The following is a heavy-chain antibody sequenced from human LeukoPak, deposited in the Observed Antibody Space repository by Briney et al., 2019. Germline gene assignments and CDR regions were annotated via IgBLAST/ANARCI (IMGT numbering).Heavy chain of an antibody. J-gene: IGHJ6*02. Sequence: PSETLSLTCAVYGRSFSGYYWTWIRQPPGKGLEWIGEISHSGGTNYNPSLKSRVTISVDTSKNQFSLKLSSVTAADTAVYYCARARPYYYGMDVWGQGTTVTVSS. CDR1: GRSFSGYY. CDR3: ARARPYYYGMDV. V-gene: IGHV4-34*01. CDR2: ISHSGGT.